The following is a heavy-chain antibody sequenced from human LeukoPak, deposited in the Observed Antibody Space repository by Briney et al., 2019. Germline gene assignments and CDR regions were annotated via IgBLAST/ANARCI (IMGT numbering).Heavy chain of an antibody. J-gene: IGHJ4*02. D-gene: IGHD3-3*01. CDR1: GGTFSSYA. V-gene: IGHV1-69*05. CDR2: IIPIFGTA. Sequence: SVKVSCKASGGTFSSYAISWVRQAPGQGLEWMGGIIPIFGTANYAQKFQGRVTMTTDTSTSTAYMELRSLRSDDTAVYYCARDPRYDFWSGYESWGGGNFDYWGQGTLVTVSS. CDR3: ARDPRYDFWSGYESWGGGNFDY.